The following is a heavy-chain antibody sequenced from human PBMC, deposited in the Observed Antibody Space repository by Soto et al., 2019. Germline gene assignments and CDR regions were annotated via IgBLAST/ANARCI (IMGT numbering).Heavy chain of an antibody. CDR2: ISSLNGNT. CDR1: DSTFTGYT. D-gene: IGHD4-17*01. J-gene: IGHJ5*02. Sequence: QVHLVQSETEVKEPGASVTVSCKTSDSTFTGYTINCVRQAPGQGLEWLGWISSLNGNTNYARKYQGRLTMTTNTSATTAYMELRSLRSDDTAVYFCARVTVTSGRWFGPWGQGPLVTVSS. CDR3: ARVTVTSGRWFGP. V-gene: IGHV1-18*04.